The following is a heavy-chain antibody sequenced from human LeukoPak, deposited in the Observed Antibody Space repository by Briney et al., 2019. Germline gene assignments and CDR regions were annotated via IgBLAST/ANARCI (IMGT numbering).Heavy chain of an antibody. CDR3: AKDGQDDFWSGYYHPNWFDP. J-gene: IGHJ5*02. CDR1: GXTFGDYG. CDR2: IDWNGGST. V-gene: IGHV3-20*04. Sequence: GGSLRLSCAASGXTFGDYGVSWVRQAPGKGLEWVSGIDWNGGSTGYADSVKGRFTISRDNSKNTLYLQMNSLRAEDTAVYYCAKDGQDDFWSGYYHPNWFDPWGQGTLVTVSS. D-gene: IGHD3-3*01.